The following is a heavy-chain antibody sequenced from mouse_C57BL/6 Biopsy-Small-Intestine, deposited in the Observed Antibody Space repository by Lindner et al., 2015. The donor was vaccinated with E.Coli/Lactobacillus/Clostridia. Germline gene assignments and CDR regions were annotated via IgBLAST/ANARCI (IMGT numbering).Heavy chain of an antibody. CDR3: AREGYYRFAY. V-gene: IGHV1-39*01. CDR2: INPNYGTT. Sequence: VQLQESGPELVKPGVSVKISCKASGYLFSDFNINWVRQNNGKSLEWIGVINPNYGTTNYNQKFKGKATLTVDQSSTTAYMQLNSLTSEDSGVYYCAREGYYRFAYWGQGTLVTVSA. J-gene: IGHJ3*01. D-gene: IGHD2-3*01. CDR1: GYLFSDFN.